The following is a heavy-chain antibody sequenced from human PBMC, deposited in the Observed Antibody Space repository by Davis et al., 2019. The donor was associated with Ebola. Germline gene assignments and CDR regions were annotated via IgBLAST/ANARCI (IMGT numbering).Heavy chain of an antibody. CDR1: GFTLSSYW. Sequence: PGGSLRLSCAASGFTLSSYWMHWVRHTPGKGLVWVSRINSDGSSTSYADSVKGRFTISRDNSKNTLYLQMNSLRAEDTAVYYCAKGYGSGSPRYNWFDPWGQGTLVTVSS. V-gene: IGHV3-74*01. D-gene: IGHD3-10*01. J-gene: IGHJ5*02. CDR2: INSDGSST. CDR3: AKGYGSGSPRYNWFDP.